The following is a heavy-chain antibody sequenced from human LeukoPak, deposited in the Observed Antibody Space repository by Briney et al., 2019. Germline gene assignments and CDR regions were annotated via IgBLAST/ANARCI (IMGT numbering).Heavy chain of an antibody. V-gene: IGHV4-30-4*01. CDR1: GGSISSGDYY. Sequence: PSETLSLTCTVSGGSISSGDYYWSWIRQPPGKGLEWIGYIYYSGSTNYNPSLKSRVTISVDTSKNQFSLKLSSVTAADTAVYYCAREDCSGGSCYGYWGQGTLVTVSS. D-gene: IGHD2-15*01. CDR3: AREDCSGGSCYGY. J-gene: IGHJ4*02. CDR2: IYYSGST.